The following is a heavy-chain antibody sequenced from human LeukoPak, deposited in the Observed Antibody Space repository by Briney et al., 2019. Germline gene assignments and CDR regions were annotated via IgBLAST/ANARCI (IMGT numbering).Heavy chain of an antibody. CDR1: GFTFSSYS. Sequence: GGSLRLSCAASGFTFSSYSMNWVRQAPGKGLEWVSYISSSSSTIYYADSVKGRFTISRDNAKNSLYLQMNSLRAEDTAVYYCARERADAFDIWGQGTMVIVSS. J-gene: IGHJ3*02. V-gene: IGHV3-48*01. CDR3: ARERADAFDI. CDR2: ISSSSSTI.